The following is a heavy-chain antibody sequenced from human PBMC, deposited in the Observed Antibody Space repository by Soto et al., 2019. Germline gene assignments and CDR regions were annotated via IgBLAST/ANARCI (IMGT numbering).Heavy chain of an antibody. CDR2: IYDAGTT. V-gene: IGHV4-31*03. J-gene: IGHJ3*01. CDR3: ARLYAGTDAFEA. CDR1: GGSITNDGSY. D-gene: IGHD6-13*01. Sequence: QVQLQESGPGLVKPLETLSLTCTVSGGSITNDGSYWSWVRQHPGKGLEWIGYIYDAGTTYRNPSLKSRLSMSVDTSRKRFSLEMNSVPAADTAVYYCARLYAGTDAFEAWGQGTMVTVSS.